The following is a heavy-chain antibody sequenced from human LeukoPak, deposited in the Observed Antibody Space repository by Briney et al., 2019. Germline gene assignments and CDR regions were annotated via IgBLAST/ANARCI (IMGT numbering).Heavy chain of an antibody. Sequence: SETLSLTCTVSGGSISSGSYYWSWIRQPAGKGLEWIGRIYTSGSTNYNPSLKSRVTISVDTSKNQFSLKLSSVTAADTAVYYCARSQGVIRGHYMDVWGKGTTVTVSS. CDR2: IYTSGST. CDR1: GGSISSGSYY. D-gene: IGHD2-21*01. CDR3: ARSQGVIRGHYMDV. J-gene: IGHJ6*03. V-gene: IGHV4-61*02.